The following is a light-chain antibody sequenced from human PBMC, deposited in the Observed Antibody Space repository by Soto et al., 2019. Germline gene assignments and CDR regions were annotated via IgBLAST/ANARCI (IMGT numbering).Light chain of an antibody. V-gene: IGKV3D-7*01. CDR1: QTVSSMY. CDR3: QQDFNLPWT. J-gene: IGKJ1*01. CDR2: GTS. Sequence: EVVMTQSPATISVYPGEIARVSCSASQTVSSMYLSWFQQKPGQAPRLLIYGTSTRATGIPVRFSGSGSGTDFTLNISRLQPEDFAVYFCQQDFNLPWTSAQGTKLKI.